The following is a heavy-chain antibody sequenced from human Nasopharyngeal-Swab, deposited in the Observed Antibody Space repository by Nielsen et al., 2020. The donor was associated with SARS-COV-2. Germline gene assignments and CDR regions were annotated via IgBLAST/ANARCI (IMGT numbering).Heavy chain of an antibody. CDR3: ARSVGSFYGQGAFDI. V-gene: IGHV3-49*01. D-gene: IGHD1-26*01. Sequence: GESLTISCTTSGFTFGDYAMSWFRQAPGKGLEWVGFIRSKTYGGAPEYAASVKGRFTISRDGAESIAYLQMNSLETEDTGVYYCARSVGSFYGQGAFDIRGQGTMVTVSS. CDR2: IRSKTYGGAP. J-gene: IGHJ3*02. CDR1: GFTFGDYA.